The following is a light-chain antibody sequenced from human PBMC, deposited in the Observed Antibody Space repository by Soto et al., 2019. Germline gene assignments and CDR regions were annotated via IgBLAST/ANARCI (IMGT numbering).Light chain of an antibody. V-gene: IGKV1-12*01. Sequence: DIQMTQSPSSVSASVGDRVIITCRASERISPWLAWYQQKPGIAPKLLIYAASILQPGFPSRFSGSGSGTYFTLTITNLQPEDFATYFCLQVNRSPRTFGQGTKLKIK. CDR1: ERISPW. J-gene: IGKJ1*01. CDR3: LQVNRSPRT. CDR2: AAS.